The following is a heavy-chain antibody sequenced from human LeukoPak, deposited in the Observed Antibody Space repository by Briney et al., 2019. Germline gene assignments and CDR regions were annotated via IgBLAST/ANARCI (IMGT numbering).Heavy chain of an antibody. V-gene: IGHV3-30-3*01. CDR3: ARVRIVGSTYDAFDI. Sequence: GRSLRLSCAASGFTFSTYAMHWVRQAPGKGLEWVAVIPYDGTTKYHADSVKGRFTISRDSSKNTLYLQMNTLRAEDTAVYYCARVRIVGSTYDAFDIWGQGTMVTVSS. CDR1: GFTFSTYA. J-gene: IGHJ3*02. D-gene: IGHD1-26*01. CDR2: IPYDGTTK.